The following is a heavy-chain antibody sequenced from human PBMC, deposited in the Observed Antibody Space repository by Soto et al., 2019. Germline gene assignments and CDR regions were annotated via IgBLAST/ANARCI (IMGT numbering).Heavy chain of an antibody. D-gene: IGHD6-13*01. V-gene: IGHV6-1*01. CDR3: AREGISRYSSSWANWLDP. CDR2: TYYRSKWYN. J-gene: IGHJ5*02. CDR1: GDSVSSNSAA. Sequence: PSQTLSLTCAISGDSVSSNSAAWNWIRQSPSRGLEWLGRTYYRSKWYNDYAVSVKSRITINPDTSKNQFSLQLNSVTPEDTAVYYCAREGISRYSSSWANWLDPWGQGTLVTVSS.